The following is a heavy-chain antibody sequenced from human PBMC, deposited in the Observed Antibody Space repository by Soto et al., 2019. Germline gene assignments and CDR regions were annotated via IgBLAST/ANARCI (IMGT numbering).Heavy chain of an antibody. D-gene: IGHD1-26*01. J-gene: IGHJ4*02. CDR3: AKDGGSYAVPDY. Sequence: QVQLVESGGGGVQPGRSLRLSCAASGFTFSSYGMHLVRQAPGKGLEWVAVISYDGSNKYYADSVKGRFTISRDNSTNTLYLQMNSLRAEDTAVYYCAKDGGSYAVPDYWGQGTLVTVSS. CDR2: ISYDGSNK. CDR1: GFTFSSYG. V-gene: IGHV3-30*18.